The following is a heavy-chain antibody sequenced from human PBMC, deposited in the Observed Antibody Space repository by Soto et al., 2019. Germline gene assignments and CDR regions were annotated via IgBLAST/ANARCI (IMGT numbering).Heavy chain of an antibody. V-gene: IGHV1-69*13. CDR1: GGTFSSYA. CDR2: IIPIFGTA. Sequence: ASVKVSCKASGGTFSSYAISWVRQAPGQGLEWMGGIIPIFGTANYAQKFQGRVTITADESTSTAYMELSSLRSEDTAVYYCARDPMSHDSSGYYYGYWGQGTLVTVSS. D-gene: IGHD3-22*01. J-gene: IGHJ4*02. CDR3: ARDPMSHDSSGYYYGY.